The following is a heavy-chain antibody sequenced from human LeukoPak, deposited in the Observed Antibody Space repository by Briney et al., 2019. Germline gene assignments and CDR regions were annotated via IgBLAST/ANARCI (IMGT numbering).Heavy chain of an antibody. V-gene: IGHV3-21*01. CDR1: GFILRSYS. Sequence: GGSLRLSCAASGFILRSYSMKWVRQAPGKGLEWVSSISSRSRYIYYADSVKGRFTISRDNAKNSLYLQMNSLRAEDTGVYYCAILFDYDILTGYFYGMDVWGQGTPVTVSS. J-gene: IGHJ6*02. CDR3: AILFDYDILTGYFYGMDV. D-gene: IGHD3-9*01. CDR2: ISSRSRYI.